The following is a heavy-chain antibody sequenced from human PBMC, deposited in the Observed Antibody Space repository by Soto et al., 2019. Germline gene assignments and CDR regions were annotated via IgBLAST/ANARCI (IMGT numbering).Heavy chain of an antibody. CDR3: ARHGITGSYYVDFDI. CDR1: AGTLSTRANH. CDR2: IKYSGTT. V-gene: IGHV4-39*01. J-gene: IGHJ3*02. Sequence: SQKLPHRNTVSAGTLSTRANHLGRLLLHPGKGLEWIASIKYSGTTFYNPSLKSRVTLSVDTSKNQFALKLSSVTAAETAVYYCARHGITGSYYVDFDIWGQGTMVT. D-gene: IGHD1-26*01.